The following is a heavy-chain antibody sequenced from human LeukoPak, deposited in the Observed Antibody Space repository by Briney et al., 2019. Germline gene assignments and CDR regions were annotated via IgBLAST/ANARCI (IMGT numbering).Heavy chain of an antibody. CDR3: ARDLMVRGVIRSPFDI. Sequence: PGGPLRLPCVASGFPLDEYGMSWVRQVPGKGLEWVSGINWNGGSTGYADSVKGRFTISRDNAKNSLYLQMHSLRAEDTALYWCARDLMVRGVIRSPFDIWGQGTMVTVSS. D-gene: IGHD3-10*01. CDR1: GFPLDEYG. J-gene: IGHJ3*02. V-gene: IGHV3-20*04. CDR2: INWNGGST.